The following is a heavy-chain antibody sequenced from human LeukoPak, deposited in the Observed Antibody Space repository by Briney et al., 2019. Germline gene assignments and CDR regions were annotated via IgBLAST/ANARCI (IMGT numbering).Heavy chain of an antibody. J-gene: IGHJ6*02. Sequence: ASVKVSCKASGYTFTSYDINWVRQATGQGLEWMGWMNPNSGNTGYAQKFQGRVTMTRNTSISTAYMELSSLRSEDTAVYYSARGGTTVTTPATYYYGMDVWGQGTTVTVSS. CDR1: GYTFTSYD. D-gene: IGHD4-17*01. CDR2: MNPNSGNT. V-gene: IGHV1-8*01. CDR3: ARGGTTVTTPATYYYGMDV.